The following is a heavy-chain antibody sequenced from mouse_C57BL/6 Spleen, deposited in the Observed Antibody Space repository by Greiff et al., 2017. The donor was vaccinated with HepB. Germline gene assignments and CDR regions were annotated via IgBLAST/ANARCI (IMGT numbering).Heavy chain of an antibody. CDR3: ARGTAQAIYYYAMDY. D-gene: IGHD3-2*02. Sequence: EVQLQQSGAELVRPGSSVKMSCKTSGYTFTSYGINWVKQRPGQGLEWIGYIYIGNGYTEYNEKFKGKATLTSDTSSSTDYMQLSSLKSEDSAIYFGARGTAQAIYYYAMDYWGRGTSVTVAS. CDR1: GYTFTSYG. V-gene: IGHV1-58*01. J-gene: IGHJ4*01. CDR2: IYIGNGYT.